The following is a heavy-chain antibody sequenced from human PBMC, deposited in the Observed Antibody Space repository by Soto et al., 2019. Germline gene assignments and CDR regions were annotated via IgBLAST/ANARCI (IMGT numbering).Heavy chain of an antibody. J-gene: IGHJ6*03. CDR2: ISTSGSTI. Sequence: PGGSLRLSCAASGFTFSDYYMSWIRQAPGKGLEWISYISTSGSTIYYADSVKGRFTISRDNAKNSLYLQMNSLRPADTAVYYFASTSRFFYYMDVWGKGTTVTVSS. D-gene: IGHD2-2*01. CDR3: ASTSRFFYYMDV. V-gene: IGHV3-11*01. CDR1: GFTFSDYY.